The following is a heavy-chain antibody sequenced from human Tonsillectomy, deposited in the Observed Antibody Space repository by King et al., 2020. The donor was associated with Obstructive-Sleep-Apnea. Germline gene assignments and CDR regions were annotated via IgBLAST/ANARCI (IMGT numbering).Heavy chain of an antibody. Sequence: LQLQESGPGLVKPSETLSLTCTVSGGSISSSSYYWGWIRQPPGKGLEWIGSIYYSGSTYYNPSLKSRVTISVDTSKNQFSLKLSSVTAADTAVYYCAEWELPSGYYYYGMDVWGQGTTVTVSS. CDR3: AEWELPSGYYYYGMDV. J-gene: IGHJ6*02. CDR1: GGSISSSSYY. V-gene: IGHV4-39*07. CDR2: IYYSGST. D-gene: IGHD1-26*01.